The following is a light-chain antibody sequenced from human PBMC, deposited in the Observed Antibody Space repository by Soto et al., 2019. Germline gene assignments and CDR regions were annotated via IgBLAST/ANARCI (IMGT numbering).Light chain of an antibody. CDR3: QQSYSILT. Sequence: DIQMTQSPSSLSASVGDTVTITCPASQRITSFLNSYQQKPGKGPKLLIYGASSLESGVPSRFSGSGSGTDFTLTINSLQPEDFATYYCQQSYSILTFGGGTKVDIK. CDR2: GAS. J-gene: IGKJ4*02. V-gene: IGKV1-39*01. CDR1: QRITSF.